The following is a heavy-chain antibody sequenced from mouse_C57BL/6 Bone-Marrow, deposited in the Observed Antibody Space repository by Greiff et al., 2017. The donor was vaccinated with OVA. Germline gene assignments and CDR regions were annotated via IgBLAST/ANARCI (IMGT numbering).Heavy chain of an antibody. V-gene: IGHV5-9-1*02. CDR1: GFTFSSYA. D-gene: IGHD4-1*01. CDR3: TRDPTLGTGFAY. Sequence: EVKLVESGEGLVKPGGSLKLSCAASGFTFSSYAMSWVRQTPEKRLEWVAYISSGGDYIYYADTVKGRFTISRDNARNTLYLQMSSLKSEDTAMYYCTRDPTLGTGFAYWGQGTLVTVSA. CDR2: ISSGGDYI. J-gene: IGHJ3*01.